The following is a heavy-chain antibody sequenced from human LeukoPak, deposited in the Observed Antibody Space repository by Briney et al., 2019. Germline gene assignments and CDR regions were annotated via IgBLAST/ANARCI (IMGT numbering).Heavy chain of an antibody. CDR2: INAGNGNT. D-gene: IGHD2-15*01. CDR3: ARAHGYCSGGSCPVFDY. J-gene: IGHJ4*01. V-gene: IGHV1-3*01. CDR1: GYTFTSYA. Sequence: ASVKVSCKASGYTFTSYAMHWVRQAPGQRLEWMGWINAGNGNTKYSQKFQGRVTITRDTSASTAYMELSSLRSEDTAVYYCARAHGYCSGGSCPVFDYWGHGTLVTVSS.